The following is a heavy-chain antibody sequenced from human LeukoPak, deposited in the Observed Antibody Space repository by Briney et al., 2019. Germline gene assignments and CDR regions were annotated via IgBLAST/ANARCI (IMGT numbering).Heavy chain of an antibody. V-gene: IGHV1-18*01. J-gene: IGHJ4*02. CDR3: ARDLRVITEGDFDY. Sequence: ASVKVSCKASGYTFTSYGISWVRQAPGQGLEWMGWISAYNGNTNYAQKLQGRVTMTTDTSTSTAYMELRSLRSDDTAVYYCARDLRVITEGDFDYWGQGTLVTVPS. CDR2: ISAYNGNT. D-gene: IGHD3-16*01. CDR1: GYTFTSYG.